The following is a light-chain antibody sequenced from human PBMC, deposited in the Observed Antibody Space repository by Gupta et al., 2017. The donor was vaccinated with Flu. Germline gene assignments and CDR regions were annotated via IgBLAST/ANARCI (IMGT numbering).Light chain of an antibody. Sequence: VLTQSPGSLSLSPGERATRSCRASQSVIRSYLAWYQQKPGQAPRLLIYGASNRATGIPDRFSGSGSGTDFTLTINRLEPEDFAVYYCQQYSSSPITFGGGTKVEVK. J-gene: IGKJ4*01. CDR1: QSVIRSY. CDR3: QQYSSSPIT. CDR2: GAS. V-gene: IGKV3-20*01.